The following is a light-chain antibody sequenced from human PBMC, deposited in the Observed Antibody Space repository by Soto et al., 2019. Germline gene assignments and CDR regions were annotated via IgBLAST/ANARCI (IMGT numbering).Light chain of an antibody. CDR2: DAS. Sequence: DIQMTQSPSSLSASVGDRVTITCQASQDISSYLNWFQQKPGKAPNLLTFDASKLQTGVPSRFSGSVSGTDFTFTISGLQPEDIATYYCQQYDNLLAPTFGGGTRVDI. J-gene: IGKJ4*01. V-gene: IGKV1-33*01. CDR3: QQYDNLLAPT. CDR1: QDISSY.